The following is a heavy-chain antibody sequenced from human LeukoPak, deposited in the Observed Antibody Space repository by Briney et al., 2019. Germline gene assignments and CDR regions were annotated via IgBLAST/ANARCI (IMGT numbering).Heavy chain of an antibody. J-gene: IGHJ6*04. V-gene: IGHV3-7*01. CDR1: GFTFSDYW. D-gene: IGHD3-16*01. CDR3: VRESGVWVGPGIGRPLDV. Sequence: GGSLRLSCAVSGFTFSDYWMTWVRQAPGRGLEWVANIKEDGSDKQYVDSVQGRFTISRDNAGNSLHLQMNSLRVEDTAVYYYVRESGVWVGPGIGRPLDVWGKGTAVTVSS. CDR2: IKEDGSDK.